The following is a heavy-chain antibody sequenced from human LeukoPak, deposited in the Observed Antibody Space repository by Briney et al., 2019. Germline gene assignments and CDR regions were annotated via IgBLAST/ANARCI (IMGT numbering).Heavy chain of an antibody. CDR1: GFTLRSYD. D-gene: IGHD5-12*01. CDR2: TSGSGVNS. V-gene: IGHV3-23*01. CDR3: AKEYSGSDFDY. J-gene: IGHJ4*02. Sequence: GGSLRLSCAASGFTLRSYDMSWVRQAPGKGLGWVAATSGSGVNSYYADSVRGRFTISRDNSQNTLYLQMDSLRAEDTALYYCAKEYSGSDFDYWGQGTLVTVSS.